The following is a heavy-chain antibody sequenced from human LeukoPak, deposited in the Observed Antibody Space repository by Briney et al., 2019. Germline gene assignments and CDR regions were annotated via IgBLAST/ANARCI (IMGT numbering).Heavy chain of an antibody. CDR3: AKDLEGS. Sequence: GGSLRLSCAASGFTFSSYGLHWVRQAPGKGLEWVAVISYDGSNKYYADSVKGRFTISRDNSKNTLYLQMNSLRAEDTAVYYCAKDLEGSWGQGALVTVSS. CDR1: GFTFSSYG. CDR2: ISYDGSNK. V-gene: IGHV3-30*18. J-gene: IGHJ4*02.